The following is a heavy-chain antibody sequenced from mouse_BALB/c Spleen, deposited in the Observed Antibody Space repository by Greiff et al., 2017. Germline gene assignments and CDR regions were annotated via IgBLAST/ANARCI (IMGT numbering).Heavy chain of an antibody. CDR1: GYTFTSYW. V-gene: IGHV1S22*01. J-gene: IGHJ2*01. CDR2: IYPGSGST. CDR3: TRWVWGDYYGSWAYYFDY. Sequence: LQQPGSELVRPGASVKLSCKASGYTFTSYWMHWVKQRPGQGLEWIGNIYPGSGSTNYDEKFKSKATLTVDTSSSTAYMQLSSLTSEDSAVYYCTRWVWGDYYGSWAYYFDYWGQGTTLTVSA. D-gene: IGHD1-1*01.